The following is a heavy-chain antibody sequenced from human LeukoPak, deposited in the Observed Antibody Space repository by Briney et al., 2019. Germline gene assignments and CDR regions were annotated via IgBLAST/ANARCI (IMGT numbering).Heavy chain of an antibody. J-gene: IGHJ6*02. Sequence: ASVKVSCKASDYTFTSYAISWVRQAPGQGLEWMGWIGVYNGNTNYAQKLQGRVTMTTDTSTSTAYMELRSLRSDDTAVYYCAREREVVAATYYYYGMDVWGQGTTVTVSS. V-gene: IGHV1-18*01. CDR3: AREREVVAATYYYYGMDV. CDR2: IGVYNGNT. CDR1: DYTFTSYA. D-gene: IGHD2-15*01.